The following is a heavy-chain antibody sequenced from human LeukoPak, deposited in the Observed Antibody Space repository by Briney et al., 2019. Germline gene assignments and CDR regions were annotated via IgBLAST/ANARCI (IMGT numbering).Heavy chain of an antibody. CDR2: IRSDGSEN. CDR3: AKDLGVEYFDY. V-gene: IGHV3-30*02. CDR1: GFTFSSSG. J-gene: IGHJ4*02. Sequence: QPGGSLRLSCAPSGFTFSSSGMHWVRQAPGKGLEWVTFIRSDGSENYYADSVKGRFTISRDNSKNTLYLQMNSLRAEDTAVYHCAKDLGVEYFDYWGQGTLVTVSS. D-gene: IGHD5-24*01.